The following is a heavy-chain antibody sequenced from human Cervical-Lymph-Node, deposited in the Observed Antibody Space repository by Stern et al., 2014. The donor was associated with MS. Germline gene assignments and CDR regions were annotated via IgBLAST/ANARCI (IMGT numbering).Heavy chain of an antibody. CDR2: ISASGGTT. V-gene: IGHV3-23*04. CDR1: GFNFNNYA. D-gene: IGHD3-10*01. Sequence: EVQLVQSGGGLVRPGGSLRLSCAASGFNFNNYAMTWVRQAPGKGLEWVSTISASGGTTDYADSVKGRFTISRDNSKNTLLLQMNSLRAEDTAVYYCAKNLRKYMVRGGSDYWGQGTLVTVSS. CDR3: AKNLRKYMVRGGSDY. J-gene: IGHJ4*02.